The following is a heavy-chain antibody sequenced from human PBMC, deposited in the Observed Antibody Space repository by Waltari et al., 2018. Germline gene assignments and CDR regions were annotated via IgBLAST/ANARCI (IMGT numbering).Heavy chain of an antibody. CDR3: SGGEVTGTDF. D-gene: IGHD6-19*01. V-gene: IGHV3-73*01. Sequence: EVQVVESGGGLVQPWGCLKLPCATSGFSLRGSTIHWVRQTSGKGLEWVGRIRRQPYNYATAYSASVKGRFTISRDDSKNTAYLQMNNLMTEDTAVYYCSGGEVTGTDFWGQGTLVTVSS. CDR1: GFSLRGST. CDR2: IRRQPYNYAT. J-gene: IGHJ4*02.